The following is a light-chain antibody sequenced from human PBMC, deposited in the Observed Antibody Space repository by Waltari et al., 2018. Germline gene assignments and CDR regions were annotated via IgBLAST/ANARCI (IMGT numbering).Light chain of an antibody. Sequence: EIVLTQSPATLSLSPGERATLSCRASQSVSDYLAWYQQRPGQAPRLLIYDASNRATGIPARFSGSGSGTDFTLTISNLEPEDFAFYYCQQRSLWPRVLWTFGQGTKVEIK. CDR1: QSVSDY. CDR3: QQRSLWPRVLWT. CDR2: DAS. V-gene: IGKV3-11*01. J-gene: IGKJ1*01.